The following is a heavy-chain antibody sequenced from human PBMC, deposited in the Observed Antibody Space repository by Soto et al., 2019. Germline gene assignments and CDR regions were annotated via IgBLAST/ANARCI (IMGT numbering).Heavy chain of an antibody. J-gene: IGHJ6*03. Sequence: PQKLSHSCTGSGGLISCYYWTVTRQPPGKGLEWIGYIYYSGSTNYNPSLKSRVAISVDTSKNQFSLKLSSVTAADTAVYYCARGYCSSTSCYAAINYSHYSIAAWCKSPTVT. CDR2: IYYSGST. CDR1: GGLISCYY. D-gene: IGHD2-2*01. CDR3: ARGYCSSTSCYAAINYSHYSIAA. V-gene: IGHV4-59*08.